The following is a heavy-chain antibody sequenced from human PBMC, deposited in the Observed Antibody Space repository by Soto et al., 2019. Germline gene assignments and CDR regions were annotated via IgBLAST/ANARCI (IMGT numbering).Heavy chain of an antibody. V-gene: IGHV5-51*01. CDR1: GYSFTSYL. J-gene: IGHJ6*02. Sequence: GESLKISCKGAGYSFTSYLIGWVRQMPGKGLDWMRIIYPGDSDTRYSPSFQGQVTISADKSISTAYLQWSSLKASDTAMYYCARTSAAGKYYYGMDVWGQGTTVTVSS. CDR2: IYPGDSDT. D-gene: IGHD6-13*01. CDR3: ARTSAAGKYYYGMDV.